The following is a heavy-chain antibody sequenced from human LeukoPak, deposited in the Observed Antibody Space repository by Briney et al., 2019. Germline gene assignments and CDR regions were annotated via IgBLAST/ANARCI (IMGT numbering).Heavy chain of an antibody. D-gene: IGHD3-9*01. V-gene: IGHV3-9*03. Sequence: GGSLRLSCAASGFTFDDYAMHWVRQAPGKGLEWVSGISWNSGSIGYADSVKGRFTISRDNAKNSLYLQMNSLRAEDMALYYCAKDIGRYFDWLFDYWGQGTLVTVSS. CDR1: GFTFDDYA. CDR3: AKDIGRYFDWLFDY. CDR2: ISWNSGSI. J-gene: IGHJ4*02.